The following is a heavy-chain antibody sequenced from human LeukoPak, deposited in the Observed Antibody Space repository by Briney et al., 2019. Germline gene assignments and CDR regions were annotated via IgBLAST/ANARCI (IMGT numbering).Heavy chain of an antibody. J-gene: IGHJ6*04. CDR3: ARVYGSGSYYYYYGMDV. CDR1: GYSFTSYW. CDR2: IYPGDSDT. D-gene: IGHD3-10*01. Sequence: PGESLQISCKGSGYSFTSYWIGWVRQMPGKSLEWMGIIYPGDSDTRYSPSFQGQVTISADKSISTAYLQWSSLKASDTAMYYCARVYGSGSYYYYYGMDVWGKGTTVTVSS. V-gene: IGHV5-51*01.